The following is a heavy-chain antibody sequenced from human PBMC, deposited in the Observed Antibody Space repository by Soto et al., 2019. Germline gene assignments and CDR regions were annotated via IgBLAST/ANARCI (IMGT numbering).Heavy chain of an antibody. CDR2: INPDTGST. CDR3: ARDPNFSLTFHYYCMDV. V-gene: IGHV1-46*01. Sequence: QVQLVQSGAEVKKPGASVKISCKASGYTFTTYYLHWVRQAPGQGLEWMGIINPDTGSTSSAQTLRGRVSVTSDTSTSTVYMELYSLSSEDTAVYYCARDPNFSLTFHYYCMDVWGQGSTVTVSS. J-gene: IGHJ6*02. CDR1: GYTFTTYY.